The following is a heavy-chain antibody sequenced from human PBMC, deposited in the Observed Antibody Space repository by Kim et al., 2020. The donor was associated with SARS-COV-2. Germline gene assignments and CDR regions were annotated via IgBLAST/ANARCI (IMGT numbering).Heavy chain of an antibody. D-gene: IGHD6-13*01. Sequence: SPSFQGQVTSSADKSISTAYLQWSSLKASDTAMYYCARQEQLVLGNWFDPWGQGTLVTVSS. CDR3: ARQEQLVLGNWFDP. V-gene: IGHV5-51*01. J-gene: IGHJ5*02.